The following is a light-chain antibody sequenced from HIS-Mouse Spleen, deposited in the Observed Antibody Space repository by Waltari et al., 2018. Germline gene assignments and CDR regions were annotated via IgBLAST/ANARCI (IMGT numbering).Light chain of an antibody. J-gene: IGKJ4*01. CDR3: QQSYSTPLT. CDR1: QSISSY. Sequence: DIQMTQSPSSLSASVGDRVTITCRASQSISSYLNWYQQKPGKAPKPLIHAASSLQSGVPSRFSGSGSGTEFTLTISSLQPEDFATYYCQQSYSTPLTFGGGTKVEIK. V-gene: IGKV1-39*01. CDR2: AAS.